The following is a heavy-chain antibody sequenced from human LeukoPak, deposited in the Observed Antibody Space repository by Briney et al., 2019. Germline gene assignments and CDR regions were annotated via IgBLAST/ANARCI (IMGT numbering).Heavy chain of an antibody. Sequence: GGSLRLSCAASGFTVSSNYMSWVRQAPGKGLEWVSVIYSDGSAYYPDSVKCRFTISRDNSKNTLYLQMNSLRADDTAVYFCAGGSLVWQFDYWGQGTLVAVSS. CDR1: GFTVSSNY. D-gene: IGHD2-8*01. V-gene: IGHV3-53*01. CDR3: AGGSLVWQFDY. CDR2: IYSDGSA. J-gene: IGHJ4*02.